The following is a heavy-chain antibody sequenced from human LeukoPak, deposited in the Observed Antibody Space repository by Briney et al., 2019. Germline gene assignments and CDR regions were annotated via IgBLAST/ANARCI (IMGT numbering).Heavy chain of an antibody. Sequence: SETLSLTCTVSGGSISSYYCTWIRQPAGKGLEWIGRIYTSGSTNYNPSLKSRVTMSVDTSKNQFSLRLGSVTAADTAVYYCARKGGYGKPFDYWGQGTLVTVSS. CDR1: GGSISSYY. D-gene: IGHD5-12*01. CDR3: ARKGGYGKPFDY. J-gene: IGHJ4*02. V-gene: IGHV4-4*07. CDR2: IYTSGST.